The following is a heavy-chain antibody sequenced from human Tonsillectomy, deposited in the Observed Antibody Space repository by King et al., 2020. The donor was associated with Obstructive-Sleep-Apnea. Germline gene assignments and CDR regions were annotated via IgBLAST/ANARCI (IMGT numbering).Heavy chain of an antibody. CDR3: ARDIGSIRGPWGPFDY. Sequence: HVQLVESGAEVKKPGASVKVSCKASGYTFTSYSITWVRQVPGQGLEWMGWISAYNGNTNSVQKLQGRVTMTTDTFTTTAYMELRSLRSDDTAVYYCARDIGSIRGPWGPFDYWGQGTLVTVSS. CDR1: GYTFTSYS. J-gene: IGHJ4*02. V-gene: IGHV1-18*04. D-gene: IGHD3-10*01. CDR2: ISAYNGNT.